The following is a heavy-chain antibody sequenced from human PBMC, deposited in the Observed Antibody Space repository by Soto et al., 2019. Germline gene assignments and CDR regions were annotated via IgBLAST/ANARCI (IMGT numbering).Heavy chain of an antibody. D-gene: IGHD3-16*01. CDR1: GGSFSGYY. Sequence: QVQLQQWGAGLLKPSETLSLTCAVYGGSFSGYYWSWIRQPPGKGMEWIGEVNHSGSTNYNPYLKSRVTLSVDTSKNHYSLKLSSVTAADTAVYDCARAFSPSSMITFGGANRRIVKYYFDYWGQGTLVTVSS. CDR2: VNHSGST. J-gene: IGHJ4*02. V-gene: IGHV4-34*01. CDR3: ARAFSPSSMITFGGANRRIVKYYFDY.